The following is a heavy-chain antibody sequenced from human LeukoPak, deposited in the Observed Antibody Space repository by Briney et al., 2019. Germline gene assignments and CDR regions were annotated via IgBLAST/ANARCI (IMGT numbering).Heavy chain of an antibody. CDR3: ARARSVSGVGGTNYFDY. Sequence: PSETLSLTCTVSGGSISSYYWSWIRQPPGKGLEWIGYIYDSGSTNYNPSLKSRVTISLDTSKNQFSLKLSSVTAADTAVYYCARARSVSGVGGTNYFDYWGQGILVTVSS. CDR2: IYDSGST. CDR1: GGSISSYY. J-gene: IGHJ4*02. V-gene: IGHV4-59*01. D-gene: IGHD1-26*01.